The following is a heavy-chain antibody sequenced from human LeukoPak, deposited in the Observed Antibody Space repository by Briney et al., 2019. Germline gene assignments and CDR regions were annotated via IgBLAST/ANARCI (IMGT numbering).Heavy chain of an antibody. V-gene: IGHV3-7*03. CDR2: IKQDGSEK. CDR3: AKNVKSSGWYSDY. D-gene: IGHD6-19*01. CDR1: GFTFSSYW. J-gene: IGHJ4*02. Sequence: GGSLRLSCAASGFTFSSYWMSWVRQAPGKGLEWVANIKQDGSEKYYVDSVKGRFTISRDNSKTTLYLQMNSLRAEDTAVYYCAKNVKSSGWYSDYWGQGTLVTVSS.